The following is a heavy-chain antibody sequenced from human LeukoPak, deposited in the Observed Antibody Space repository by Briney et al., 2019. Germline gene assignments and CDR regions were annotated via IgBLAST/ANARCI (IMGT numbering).Heavy chain of an antibody. D-gene: IGHD2-2*01. CDR2: ISGSGGST. Sequence: PGGSLRLSCAVSGITLSNYGMSWVRQAPGKGLEWVSTISGSGGSTYYADSVKGRFTISRDNSKNTLYLQMSSLRAEDTAVYYCAKGRGSASCYGICYYYTMDVWGQGTTVTVSS. J-gene: IGHJ6*02. CDR1: GITLSNYG. V-gene: IGHV3-23*01. CDR3: AKGRGSASCYGICYYYTMDV.